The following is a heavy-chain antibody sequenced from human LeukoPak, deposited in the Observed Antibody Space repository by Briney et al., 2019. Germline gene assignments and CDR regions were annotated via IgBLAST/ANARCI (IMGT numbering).Heavy chain of an antibody. CDR2: IDPGGGST. J-gene: IGHJ5*02. CDR1: GYTFTAYY. CDR3: ARGDGDSDSNGVLMGWFDP. D-gene: IGHD3-22*01. V-gene: IGHV1-46*01. Sequence: GASVKVSCKASGYTFTAYYMHWVRQAPGQGLEWMGVIDPGGGSTSYAQRFQDRVTMTSDTSTSTVYMELSSLRSEDTAVYYCARGDGDSDSNGVLMGWFDPWGQGTLVTVSS.